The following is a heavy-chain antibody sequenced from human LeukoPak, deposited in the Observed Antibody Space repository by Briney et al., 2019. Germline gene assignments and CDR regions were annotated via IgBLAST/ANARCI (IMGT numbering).Heavy chain of an antibody. CDR2: VSAGHHA. CDR3: VREARGYHYTYFDY. V-gene: IGHV3-13*01. CDR1: GLTLGGHD. Sequence: PGGSLRLSCTASGLTLGGHDMHWVRQTTGDGLEWVAAVSAGHHAFYAGSVKGRFTVSREDAKNSLLLQMNSLRAGDTAIYYCVREARGYHYTYFDYWGQGSLVTVSS. J-gene: IGHJ4*02. D-gene: IGHD5-18*01.